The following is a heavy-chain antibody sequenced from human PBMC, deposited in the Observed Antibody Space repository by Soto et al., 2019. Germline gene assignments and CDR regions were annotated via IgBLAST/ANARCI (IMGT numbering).Heavy chain of an antibody. D-gene: IGHD6-19*01. J-gene: IGHJ6*02. V-gene: IGHV1-69*01. CDR3: ARDSGLMAVADDYYGMDV. CDR2: IIPIFGTA. Sequence: QVQLVQSGAEVKKPGSSVKVSCKASGGTFSSYAISWVRQAPGQGLEWMGGIIPIFGTANYAQKFQGRVTITADESTSTAYMELSSLRSEDTAVYYCARDSGLMAVADDYYGMDVWCQGTTVTVSS. CDR1: GGTFSSYA.